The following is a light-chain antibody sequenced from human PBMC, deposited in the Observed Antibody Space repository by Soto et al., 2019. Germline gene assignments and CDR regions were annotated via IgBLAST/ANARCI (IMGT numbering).Light chain of an antibody. CDR1: SSNIGRNF. CDR2: RNN. CDR3: ADWDDTVDAQV. Sequence: QSVLTQAPSASGTPGQRVTIACYGSSSNIGRNFAYWYQHVPGTAPRLLLQRNNERHSGVPDRFSGFKSGTSVAMAISGRRSGDEATYYCADWDDTVDAQVVGGGTQLTVL. V-gene: IGLV1-47*01. J-gene: IGLJ7*01.